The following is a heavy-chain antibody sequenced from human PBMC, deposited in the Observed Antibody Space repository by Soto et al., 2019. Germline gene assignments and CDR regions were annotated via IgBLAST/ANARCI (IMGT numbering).Heavy chain of an antibody. D-gene: IGHD3-10*01. V-gene: IGHV3-23*01. Sequence: EVQLLESGGGLVQPGGSLRLSCAASRFTFSNYGMSWVRQAPGKGLAWVSGVSESGDNTYYADSVKGRFTISRDNFKKTLYLEMNSLRAEDTAVYYCANRYGSGSYRDFNSYYGMDVWGQGTTVTVSS. J-gene: IGHJ6*02. CDR3: ANRYGSGSYRDFNSYYGMDV. CDR2: VSESGDNT. CDR1: RFTFSNYG.